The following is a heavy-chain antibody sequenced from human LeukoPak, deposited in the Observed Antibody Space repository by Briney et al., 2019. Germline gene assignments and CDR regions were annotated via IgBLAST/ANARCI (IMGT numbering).Heavy chain of an antibody. CDR1: GFTFGDHG. V-gene: IGHV3-9*01. CDR2: TEWNSVSI. J-gene: IGHJ5*02. Sequence: PGGSLRLSCAGSGFTFGDHGMNWVRQAPGKGLEWVSHTEWNSVSIGYADSVKGRFTISRDNAKNSLYLQMNSLRPEDTAFYYCAKSRSDWSIGSWGQGTLVTVSA. D-gene: IGHD3-9*01. CDR3: AKSRSDWSIGS.